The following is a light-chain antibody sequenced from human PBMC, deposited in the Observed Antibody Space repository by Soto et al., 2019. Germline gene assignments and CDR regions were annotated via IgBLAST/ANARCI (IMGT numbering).Light chain of an antibody. Sequence: QSALTQPPSASGSPGQSVTISCTGTSSDVGGYNYVSWYQQHPGKAPKVMIYEVSKRPSGVPDRFSGSKSGNSASLTVSGLQAEDEAEYYCSSYAGTNRVFGTGTNLTVL. CDR3: SSYAGTNRV. V-gene: IGLV2-8*01. CDR2: EVS. J-gene: IGLJ1*01. CDR1: SSDVGGYNY.